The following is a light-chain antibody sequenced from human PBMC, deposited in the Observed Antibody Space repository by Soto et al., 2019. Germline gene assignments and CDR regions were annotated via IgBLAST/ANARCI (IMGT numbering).Light chain of an antibody. CDR3: QQYNDSRLT. V-gene: IGKV1-5*01. Sequence: GDRVTITCRASQSINTWLAWYQQKPGKAPKLLIYDASSLESGVPSRFSGSGSGTEFTLTISRLQPDDFATYYCQQYNDSRLTFGPGTKVDIK. CDR1: QSINTW. J-gene: IGKJ3*01. CDR2: DAS.